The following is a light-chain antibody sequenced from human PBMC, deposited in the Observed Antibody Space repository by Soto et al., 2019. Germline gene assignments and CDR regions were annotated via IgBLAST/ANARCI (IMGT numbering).Light chain of an antibody. Sequence: SVLTQSASVSGSPGQSITISCTGTSSDVGGYNSVSWFQQHPGNAPKLIIYEVKNRPSGVSNRFSGSKSGNTASLTISGLQAEDEADYYCSSYTSSDTLVFGTGTKVTVL. J-gene: IGLJ1*01. CDR1: SSDVGGYNS. CDR3: SSYTSSDTLV. CDR2: EVK. V-gene: IGLV2-14*03.